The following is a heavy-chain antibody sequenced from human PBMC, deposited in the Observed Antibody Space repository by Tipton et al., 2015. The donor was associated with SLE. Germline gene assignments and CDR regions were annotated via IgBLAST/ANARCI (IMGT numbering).Heavy chain of an antibody. Sequence: TLSLTCTVSGGSISSSNNYWDWIRQPPGKGLEWIGTIYYSGRTDYNPSLKSRGTMPVDPSMNQFSLKLNSVTSADTAVYYCASSASGWFDYWGQGTLVTVSS. CDR1: GGSISSSNNY. D-gene: IGHD6-19*01. V-gene: IGHV4-39*07. CDR3: ASSASGWFDY. J-gene: IGHJ4*02. CDR2: IYYSGRT.